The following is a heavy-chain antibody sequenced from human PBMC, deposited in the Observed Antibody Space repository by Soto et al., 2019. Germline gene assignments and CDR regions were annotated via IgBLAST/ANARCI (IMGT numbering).Heavy chain of an antibody. V-gene: IGHV5-10-1*01. CDR3: ARHPQTYYDILTGNDYFDY. CDR1: GYSFTSYW. CDR2: IDPSDSYT. D-gene: IGHD3-9*01. J-gene: IGHJ4*02. Sequence: GESLKISCKGSGYSFTSYWISWVRQMPGKGLEWTGRIDPSDSYTNYSPSFQGHVTISADKSISTAYLQWSSLKASDTAMYYCARHPQTYYDILTGNDYFDYWGQGTLVTVSS.